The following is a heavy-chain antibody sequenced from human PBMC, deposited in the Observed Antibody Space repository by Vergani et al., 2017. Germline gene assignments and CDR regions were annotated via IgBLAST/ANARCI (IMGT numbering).Heavy chain of an antibody. D-gene: IGHD6-25*01. CDR3: ARWLASANYVDY. CDR1: GYPFTNYY. V-gene: IGHV1-46*04. J-gene: IGHJ4*02. Sequence: QVQLVQSGAEVKKPGASVKVSCKASGYPFTNYYIQWVRQAPGQGLGWMGIINPSGGSTSYAQKLQGRVTMTMDTYTSTVYMERSSLRAEDPAVYYCARWLASANYVDYWGQGTLVTVSS. CDR2: INPSGGST.